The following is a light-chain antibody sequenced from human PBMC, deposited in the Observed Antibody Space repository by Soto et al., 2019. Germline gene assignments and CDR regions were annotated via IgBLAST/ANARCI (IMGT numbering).Light chain of an antibody. Sequence: EIVLTQSPSTLSLSPGQRATLSCRASQTISSSYLVWYQQKPGQAPRLLIYASSTRATGIPYRFSGGVSGTDFSLTISRLEPEDFAVYYCQHYGSSHPYTFGQGTKLEI. CDR3: QHYGSSHPYT. V-gene: IGKV3-20*01. CDR1: QTISSSY. CDR2: ASS. J-gene: IGKJ2*01.